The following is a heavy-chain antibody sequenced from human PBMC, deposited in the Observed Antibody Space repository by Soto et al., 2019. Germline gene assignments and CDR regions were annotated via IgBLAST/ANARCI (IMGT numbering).Heavy chain of an antibody. CDR3: PRLPHGGLPSGSLNQGLI. J-gene: IGHJ4*02. CDR2: ISSSGSTI. V-gene: IGHV3-11*01. Sequence: QVQLVESGGGLVKPGGSLRLSCAASGCTFSDYYMSWIRQAPGKGLEWVSYISSSGSTIYYADSVKGRFTISRDNAKNSLYLQMNSLRAEDTAVYYCPRLPHGGLPSGSLNQGLIWGQGTLVTVSS. D-gene: IGHD1-26*01. CDR1: GCTFSDYY.